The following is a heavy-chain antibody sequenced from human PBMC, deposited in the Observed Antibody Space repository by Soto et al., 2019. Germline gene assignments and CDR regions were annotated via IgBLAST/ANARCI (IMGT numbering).Heavy chain of an antibody. CDR1: GFTFSDFA. CDR2: LDGAGGST. V-gene: IGHV3-23*01. J-gene: IGHJ6*02. CDR3: AAPRDEYGSGVSWFTYGMDI. D-gene: IGHD3-10*01. Sequence: VGSLRRSCLASGFTFSDFAMTWVRHVPGRGLEWVASLDGAGGSTYYAESVRGRFSISRDNSQNTLFLQMKRLTVDDTAIYYCAAPRDEYGSGVSWFTYGMDIWGQGTPVPVSS.